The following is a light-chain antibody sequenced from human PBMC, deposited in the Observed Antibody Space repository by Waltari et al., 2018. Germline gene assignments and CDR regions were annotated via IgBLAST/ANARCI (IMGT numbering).Light chain of an antibody. CDR1: LSVLHSSNKKNY. Sequence: DIVMTQSPDSLAVSLGEWATINCNSSLSVLHSSNKKNYIAWYQQKPGQPPKLLIYWASTRQSGVPDRFSGSGSGTDFTLTISSLQAADVAVYYCQQYLYDPLTFGGGTKVEIK. V-gene: IGKV4-1*01. CDR3: QQYLYDPLT. J-gene: IGKJ4*01. CDR2: WAS.